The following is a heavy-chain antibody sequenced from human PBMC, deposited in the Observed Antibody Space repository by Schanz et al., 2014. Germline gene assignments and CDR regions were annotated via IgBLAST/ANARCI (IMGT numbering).Heavy chain of an antibody. Sequence: EVQLVESGGGMVQPGGSLRLSCAASGFTFSDHYMDWVRQAPGKGLEWVANIKQDGSEKYYVDSVKGRFTISRDNSRNTVYLQMSSLRAEDTAVYYCVKDDRGDVVVVAANYWGQGAQVIVSS. CDR2: IKQDGSEK. CDR3: VKDDRGDVVVVAANY. J-gene: IGHJ4*02. CDR1: GFTFSDHY. V-gene: IGHV3-7*03. D-gene: IGHD2-15*01.